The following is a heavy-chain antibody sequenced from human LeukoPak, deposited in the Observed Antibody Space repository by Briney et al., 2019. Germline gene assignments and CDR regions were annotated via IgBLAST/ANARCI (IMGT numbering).Heavy chain of an antibody. V-gene: IGHV3-30*04. D-gene: IGHD6-19*01. Sequence: WGSLRLSCAASGFTFSSYAMHRVRQAPGKGLEWVALISYDGSNKYYADSVKARFIISRDNSKNTVYLQMNSLRAEDTAVYYCARERSGWSRDLWGQGTLVSVSS. J-gene: IGHJ5*02. CDR1: GFTFSSYA. CDR2: ISYDGSNK. CDR3: ARERSGWSRDL.